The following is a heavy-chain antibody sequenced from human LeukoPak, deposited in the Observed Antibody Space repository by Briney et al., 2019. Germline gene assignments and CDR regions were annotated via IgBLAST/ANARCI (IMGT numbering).Heavy chain of an antibody. CDR2: IYYSGST. CDR1: GGSISSSSYY. V-gene: IGHV4-39*01. D-gene: IGHD6-19*01. Sequence: PSETLSLTCTVSGGSISSSSYYWGWIRQPPGKGLEWIGSIYYSGSTYYNPSLKSRVTISVDTSKNPFSLKLSSVTAADTAVYYCARGLEVAGNYFDYWGQGTLVTVSS. CDR3: ARGLEVAGNYFDY. J-gene: IGHJ4*02.